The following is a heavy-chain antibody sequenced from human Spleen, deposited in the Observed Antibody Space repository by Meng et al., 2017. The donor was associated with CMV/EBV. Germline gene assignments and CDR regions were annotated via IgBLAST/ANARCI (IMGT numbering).Heavy chain of an antibody. CDR3: AHSKTTAMVTFDY. CDR2: NYWDDDK. CDR1: GVSRSTSGVG. J-gene: IGHJ4*02. D-gene: IGHD5-18*01. V-gene: IGHV2-5*02. Sequence: PLEEFEPTLVKPPQPLTLSCTFSGVSRSTSGVGVGWIRQPPGKALEWLAINYWDDDKRYNPSLKSRLIITKDTSNNQVVLTMTNMDPVATATYYCAHSKTTAMVTFDYWGQGTLVTVSS.